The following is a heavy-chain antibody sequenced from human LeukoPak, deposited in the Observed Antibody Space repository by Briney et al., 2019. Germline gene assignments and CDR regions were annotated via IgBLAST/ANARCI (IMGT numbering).Heavy chain of an antibody. D-gene: IGHD1-26*01. CDR2: INHSGST. J-gene: IGHJ4*02. Sequence: SETLSLTCAVYGGSFSGYYWSWIRQPPGKGLEWIGEINHSGSTNYNPSLKSRVTISVDTSKNQFSLKLSSVTAADTAVYYCARRDEIVGDIGGYFDYWGQGTLVTVSS. CDR3: ARRDEIVGDIGGYFDY. V-gene: IGHV4-34*01. CDR1: GGSFSGYY.